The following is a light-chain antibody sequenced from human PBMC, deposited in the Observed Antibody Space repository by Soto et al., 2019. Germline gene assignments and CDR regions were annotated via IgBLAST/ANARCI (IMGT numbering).Light chain of an antibody. V-gene: IGLV2-11*01. CDR3: CSYAGSYTWV. Sequence: QSALTQPRSVSGSPGQSVTISCTGTSSDVGGYNYVSCYQQHPGKAPKLMIYDVSKRPSGVPDRFSGSKSGNTASLTISGLQAEDEADYYCCSYAGSYTWVFGGGTNLTVL. J-gene: IGLJ3*02. CDR1: SSDVGGYNY. CDR2: DVS.